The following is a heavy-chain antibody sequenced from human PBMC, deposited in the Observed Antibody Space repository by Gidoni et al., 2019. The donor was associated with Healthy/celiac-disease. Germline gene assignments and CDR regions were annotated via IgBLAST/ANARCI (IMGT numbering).Heavy chain of an antibody. J-gene: IGHJ4*02. CDR1: GGSFSGYH. Sequence: QVQLQQWGAGLLMPSETLSLTCAVYGGSFSGYHWSWIRQPPGKGLEWIGEINHSGSTNYNPSLKSRVTISVDTSKNQFSLKLSSVTAADTAVYYCARGLANYVWGSYRYTIDYWGQGTLVTVSS. V-gene: IGHV4-34*01. CDR3: ARGLANYVWGSYRYTIDY. CDR2: INHSGST. D-gene: IGHD3-16*02.